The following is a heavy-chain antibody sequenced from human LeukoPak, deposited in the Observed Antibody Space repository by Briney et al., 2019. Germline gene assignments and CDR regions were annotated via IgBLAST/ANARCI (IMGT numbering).Heavy chain of an antibody. CDR3: AKDGVLTGATMAYYYYMDV. CDR2: ISWDGGST. D-gene: IGHD1-7*01. V-gene: IGHV3-43D*03. CDR1: GFTFDDYA. Sequence: GGSLRLSCAASGFTFDDYAMHWVRQAPGKGLEWVSLISWDGGSTYYADSVKGRFTISRDNSRNSLYLQMNSLRAEDTALYYCAKDGVLTGATMAYYYYMDVWGKGTTVTVSS. J-gene: IGHJ6*03.